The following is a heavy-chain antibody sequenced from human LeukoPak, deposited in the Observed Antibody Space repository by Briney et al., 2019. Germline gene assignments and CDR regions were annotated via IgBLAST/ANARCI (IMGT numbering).Heavy chain of an antibody. CDR1: GFTFSSYG. J-gene: IGHJ4*02. D-gene: IGHD2-15*01. V-gene: IGHV3-30*18. Sequence: GGSLRLSCAASGFTFSSYGMHWVRQAPGKGLEWVAVISYDGSNKYYADSVKGRFTTSRDNSKNTLYLQMNSLRAEDTAVYYCAKEGARKAAYPNTFDYWGQGTLVTVSS. CDR3: AKEGARKAAYPNTFDY. CDR2: ISYDGSNK.